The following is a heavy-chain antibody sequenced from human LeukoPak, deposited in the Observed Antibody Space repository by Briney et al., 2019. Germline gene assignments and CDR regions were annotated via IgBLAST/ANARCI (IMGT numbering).Heavy chain of an antibody. V-gene: IGHV4-34*01. CDR2: INHSGST. D-gene: IGHD6-19*01. CDR3: ARAVAGPGDV. Sequence: SETLSLTCAVYGGSFSGYYWSWIRQPPGKGREWIGEINHSGSTNFNPSLKSRVTISVDTSKNQFSLKLSSVTAADTAVYYCARAVAGPGDVWGKGTTVTVSS. CDR1: GGSFSGYY. J-gene: IGHJ6*04.